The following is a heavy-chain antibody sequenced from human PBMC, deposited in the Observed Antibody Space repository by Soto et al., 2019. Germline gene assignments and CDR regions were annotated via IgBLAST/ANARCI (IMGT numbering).Heavy chain of an antibody. D-gene: IGHD2-2*01. V-gene: IGHV6-1*01. CDR1: GDSVSSNSAA. J-gene: IGHJ4*02. CDR3: ARDQDIVVVPAATYYFDY. CDR2: TYYRSKWYN. Sequence: SQTLSLTCAISGDSVSSNSAAWNWIRKSPSRGLEWLGRTYYRSKWYNDYAVSVKSRITINPDTSKNQFSLQLNSVTPEDTAVYYCARDQDIVVVPAATYYFDYWGQGTLVTVSS.